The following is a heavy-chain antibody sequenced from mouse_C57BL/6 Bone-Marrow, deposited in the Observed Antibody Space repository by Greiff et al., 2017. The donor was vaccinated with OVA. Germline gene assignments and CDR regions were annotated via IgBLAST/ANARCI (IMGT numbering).Heavy chain of an antibody. Sequence: QVQLKESGAELVKPGASVKLSCKASGYTFTEYTIHWVKQRSGQGLEWIGWFYPGSGSIKYNEKFKDKATLTADKSSSTVYMELSRLTSEDSAVYFCARHEDYYGSSFHWYFDVWGTGTTVTVSS. D-gene: IGHD1-1*01. CDR1: GYTFTEYT. J-gene: IGHJ1*03. CDR2: FYPGSGSI. CDR3: ARHEDYYGSSFHWYFDV. V-gene: IGHV1-62-2*01.